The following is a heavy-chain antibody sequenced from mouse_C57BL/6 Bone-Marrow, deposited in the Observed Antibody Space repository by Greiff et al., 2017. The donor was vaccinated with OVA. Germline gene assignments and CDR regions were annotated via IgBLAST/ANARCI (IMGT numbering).Heavy chain of an antibody. J-gene: IGHJ4*01. CDR2: ISSGSSTI. D-gene: IGHD1-1*01. CDR1: GFTFSDYG. Sequence: EVKVVESGGGLVKPGGSLKLSCAASGFTFSDYGMHWVRQAPEKGLEWVAYISSGSSTIYYADTVKGRFTISRDNAKNTLFLQMTSLRSEDTAMYYCATVLLRYPYYAMDYWGQGTSVTVSS. CDR3: ATVLLRYPYYAMDY. V-gene: IGHV5-17*01.